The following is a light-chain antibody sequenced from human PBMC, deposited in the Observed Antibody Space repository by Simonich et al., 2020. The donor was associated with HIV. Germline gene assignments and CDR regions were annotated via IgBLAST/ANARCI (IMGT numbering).Light chain of an antibody. J-gene: IGKJ2*01. Sequence: EIVLPHSPATLSLSPGEKATLSCRASQSVTSYLAWYQQKPGPAPRLLIYDASNRATGIPARFSGSGAGTDVTLTISSLEPEDFAFYNCQQYNTWPHTFGQGTKLESK. V-gene: IGKV3-11*01. CDR2: DAS. CDR3: QQYNTWPHT. CDR1: QSVTSY.